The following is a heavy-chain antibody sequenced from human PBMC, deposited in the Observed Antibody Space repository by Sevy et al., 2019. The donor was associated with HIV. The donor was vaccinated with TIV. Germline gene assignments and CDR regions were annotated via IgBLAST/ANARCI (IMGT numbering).Heavy chain of an antibody. Sequence: GGYLRLSCAASGFTFSSYSMNWVRQAPGKGLEWVSSISSSSYIYYADSVKGRFTISRDNAKNSLYLQMNSLRAEDTAVYYCARDTMVATDWASDYWGQGTLVTVSS. CDR2: ISSSSYI. CDR1: GFTFSSYS. CDR3: ARDTMVATDWASDY. J-gene: IGHJ4*02. D-gene: IGHD5-12*01. V-gene: IGHV3-21*01.